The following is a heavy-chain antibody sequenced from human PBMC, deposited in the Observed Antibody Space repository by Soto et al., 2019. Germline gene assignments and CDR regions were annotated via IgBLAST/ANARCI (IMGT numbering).Heavy chain of an antibody. J-gene: IGHJ6*02. CDR3: ASVKEVGATPNSYYGMDV. Sequence: GESLKISCKGSGYSFTSYWIGWVRQMPGKGLEWMGIIYPGDSDTRYSPSFQGQVTISADKSISTAYLQWSSLKASDTAMYYCASVKEVGATPNSYYGMDVWGQGTTVTVS. V-gene: IGHV5-51*01. CDR2: IYPGDSDT. CDR1: GYSFTSYW. D-gene: IGHD1-26*01.